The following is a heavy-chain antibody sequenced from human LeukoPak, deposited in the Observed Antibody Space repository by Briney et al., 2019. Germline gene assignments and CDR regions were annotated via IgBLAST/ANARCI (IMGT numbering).Heavy chain of an antibody. D-gene: IGHD2-2*01. Sequence: SQTLSLTCTVSGASISNPGYYWSRIRQPPGEGLEWIGYISYSGSPYYNPSLRSRLIISIDTSNNQFSLRLSSVTAADTAVYFCASIREGTSLYDYWGQGILVTVSS. J-gene: IGHJ4*02. CDR3: ASIREGTSLYDY. CDR1: GASISNPGYY. V-gene: IGHV4-30-4*01. CDR2: ISYSGSP.